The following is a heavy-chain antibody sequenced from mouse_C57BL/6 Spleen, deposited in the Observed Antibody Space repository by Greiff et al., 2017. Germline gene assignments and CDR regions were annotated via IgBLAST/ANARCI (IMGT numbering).Heavy chain of an antibody. CDR3: ARRDGSSYAWFAY. Sequence: QVQLKQPGAELVMPGASVKLSCKASGYTFTSYWMHWVKQRPGQGLEWIGEIDPSDSYTNYNQKFKGKSTLTVDKSSSTAYMQLSSLTSEDSAVYYCARRDGSSYAWFAYWGQGTLVTVSA. CDR1: GYTFTSYW. J-gene: IGHJ3*01. V-gene: IGHV1-69*01. D-gene: IGHD1-1*01. CDR2: IDPSDSYT.